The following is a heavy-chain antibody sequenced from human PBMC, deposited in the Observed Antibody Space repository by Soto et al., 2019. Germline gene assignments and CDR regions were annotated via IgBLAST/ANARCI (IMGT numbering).Heavy chain of an antibody. Sequence: SVKVSCKASGYTFPSYDINWVRQATGQGLEWMGRIIPIRGIANYAQKFQGRVTITADESTGTAYMELSSLRSEDTAVYYCAGSYGDYVYYYGMDVWGQGTTVTVSS. CDR2: IIPIRGIA. J-gene: IGHJ6*02. CDR3: AGSYGDYVYYYGMDV. CDR1: GYTFPSYD. V-gene: IGHV1-69*04. D-gene: IGHD4-17*01.